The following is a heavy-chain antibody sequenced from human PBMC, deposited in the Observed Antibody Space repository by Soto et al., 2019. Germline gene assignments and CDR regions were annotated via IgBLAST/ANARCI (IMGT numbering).Heavy chain of an antibody. CDR1: GGTFSSYA. CDR3: ARERLAAAGTRREGYYYYGMDV. CDR2: IIPIFGTA. D-gene: IGHD6-13*01. J-gene: IGHJ6*02. V-gene: IGHV1-69*13. Sequence: SVKVSCKASGGTFSSYAISWVRQAPGQGLEWMGGIIPIFGTANYAQKFQGRVTITADESTSTAYMELSSLRSEDTAVYYCARERLAAAGTRREGYYYYGMDVWGQGTTVTVSS.